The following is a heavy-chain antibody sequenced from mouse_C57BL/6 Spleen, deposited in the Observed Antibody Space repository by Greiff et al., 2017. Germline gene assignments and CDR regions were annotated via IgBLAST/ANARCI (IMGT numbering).Heavy chain of an antibody. CDR1: GFSLTSYC. V-gene: IGHV2-5*01. D-gene: IGHD3-3*01. Sequence: VQLVESGPGLVQPSQCLSITCTVSGFSLTSYCVHWVRQSPGKGLEWLGVIWSGGSTDYNAAFMSRLSITKDNSKSQVFFKMNRLQADDTAIYSCARRLWDSDAMDYWGQGTSVTVSS. CDR2: IWSGGST. J-gene: IGHJ4*01. CDR3: ARRLWDSDAMDY.